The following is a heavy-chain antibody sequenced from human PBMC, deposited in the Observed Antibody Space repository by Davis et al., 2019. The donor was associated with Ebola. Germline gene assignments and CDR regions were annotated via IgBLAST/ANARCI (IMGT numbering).Heavy chain of an antibody. CDR3: AAAVNYYYGMDV. CDR2: INHSGST. J-gene: IGHJ6*02. Sequence: SETLSLTFAVYVSSFMGYYWSWIRQPPGKGLEWIGEINHSGSTNYNQSLKSRVTISVDTSKNQFSLKLSSVTAADTAVYYCAAAVNYYYGMDVWGQGTTVTVSS. V-gene: IGHV4-34*01. CDR1: VSSFMGYY. D-gene: IGHD2-15*01.